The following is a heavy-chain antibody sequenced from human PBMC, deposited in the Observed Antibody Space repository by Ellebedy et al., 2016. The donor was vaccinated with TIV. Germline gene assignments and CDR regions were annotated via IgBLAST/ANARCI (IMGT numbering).Heavy chain of an antibody. CDR3: ARDGTVPLYYFEY. CDR2: INPSSGTT. Sequence: ASVKVSXKASRYIFTSYYMHWVRQAPGQGLEWMGIINPSSGTTGNAQKFQGRVTMTRDTSTSTVYMELSSLRSEDTAIYYCARDGTVPLYYFEYWGQGTLVTVSS. V-gene: IGHV1-46*03. D-gene: IGHD4-11*01. J-gene: IGHJ4*02. CDR1: RYIFTSYY.